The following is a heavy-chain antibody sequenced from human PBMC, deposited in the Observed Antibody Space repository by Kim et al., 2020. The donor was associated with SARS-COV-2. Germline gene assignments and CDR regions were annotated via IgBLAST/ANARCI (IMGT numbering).Heavy chain of an antibody. V-gene: IGHV3-30*18. Sequence: GGSLRLSCAASGFTFSSYGMHWVRQAPGKGLEWVAVISYDGSNKYYADSVKGRFTISRDNSKNTLYLQMNSLRAEDTAVYYCAKEAIGEVFLEWLNYFDYWGQGTLVTVSS. CDR1: GFTFSSYG. J-gene: IGHJ4*02. D-gene: IGHD3-3*01. CDR3: AKEAIGEVFLEWLNYFDY. CDR2: ISYDGSNK.